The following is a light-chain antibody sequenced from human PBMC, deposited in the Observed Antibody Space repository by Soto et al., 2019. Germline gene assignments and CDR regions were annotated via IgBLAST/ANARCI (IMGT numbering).Light chain of an antibody. V-gene: IGKV1-5*03. J-gene: IGKJ1*01. CDR3: QHYDSYSEA. CDR2: KAS. CDR1: QTISSC. Sequence: DIQMTQSPSTLSGSVGDRVTITCRASQTISSCLAWYQQKPGKAPKLLIYKASTLKSGVPSRFSGSGSGTEFTLTISSLQPDDFATYYCQHYDSYSEAFGQGTNVDIK.